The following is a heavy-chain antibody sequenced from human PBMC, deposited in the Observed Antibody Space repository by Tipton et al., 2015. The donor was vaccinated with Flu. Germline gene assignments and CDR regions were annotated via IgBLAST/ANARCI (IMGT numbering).Heavy chain of an antibody. V-gene: IGHV4-38-2*02. J-gene: IGHJ6*02. CDR1: GYPISSDYY. Sequence: TLSLTCNVSGYPISSDYYWDWIRQTPGRGLEWIGSISHSGSAYYNPSLKSRVSVAVDTSKNQFSLKLSSVSAADTAVYYCAREGYSRGWYDYYGMDVWGQGTTVTVPS. CDR2: ISHSGSA. CDR3: AREGYSRGWYDYYGMDV. D-gene: IGHD6-19*01.